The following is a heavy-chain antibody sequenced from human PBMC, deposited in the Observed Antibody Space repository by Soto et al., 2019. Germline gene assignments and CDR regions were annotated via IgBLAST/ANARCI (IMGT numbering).Heavy chain of an antibody. CDR2: IYSGGST. CDR3: ARNYDILTADAFEI. CDR1: GFTVSSNY. V-gene: IGHV3-66*01. D-gene: IGHD3-9*01. Sequence: GGSLRLSCAASGFTVSSNYMSWVRQAPGKGLEWVSVIYSGGSTYYADSVKGRFTISRDNSKNTLYLQMNSLRAEDTAVYYCARNYDILTADAFEIWGQGTMVTVSS. J-gene: IGHJ3*02.